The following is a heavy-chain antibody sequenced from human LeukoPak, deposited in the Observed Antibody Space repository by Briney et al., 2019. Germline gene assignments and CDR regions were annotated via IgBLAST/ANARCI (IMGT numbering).Heavy chain of an antibody. CDR1: GFTFDDYA. J-gene: IGHJ3*02. CDR2: TRRDRGRI. CDR3: AKSRSVAGHGGDAFDI. D-gene: IGHD6-19*01. V-gene: IGHV3-9*03. Sequence: AGGSLRLSCAASGFTFDDYAMHWVRQAPGKGRGWVSGTRRDRGRIGYADFGRGRFPISRDNSTHSMYLQMNSLRAEDMALYYCAKSRSVAGHGGDAFDIWGQGTMVTVSS.